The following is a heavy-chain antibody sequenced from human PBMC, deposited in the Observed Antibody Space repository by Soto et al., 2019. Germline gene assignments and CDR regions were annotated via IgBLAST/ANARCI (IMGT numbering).Heavy chain of an antibody. CDR3: ARDFSERWYSSSSSAFDI. CDR2: TYYRSKWYN. Sequence: SQPLSLTCAISGDSVSSNSAAWNWIRQSPSRGLEWLGRTYYRSKWYNDYAVSVKSRITINPDTSKNQFSLQLNSVTPEDTAVYYCARDFSERWYSSSSSAFDIWGQGTMVTV. V-gene: IGHV6-1*01. D-gene: IGHD6-6*01. CDR1: GDSVSSNSAA. J-gene: IGHJ3*02.